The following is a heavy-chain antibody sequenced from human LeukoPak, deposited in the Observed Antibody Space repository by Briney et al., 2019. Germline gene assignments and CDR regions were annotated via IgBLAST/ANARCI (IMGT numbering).Heavy chain of an antibody. V-gene: IGHV3-23*01. D-gene: IGHD3-10*01. J-gene: IGHJ4*02. CDR3: AKDRYYGSGSRYYGSGYFDY. Sequence: GGSLRLSCAASGFTFSSYAMSWVRQAPGKGLEWVSAISNSGGSTYYADSVKGRFTISRDNSKNTLYLQMNSLRAEDTAVYYCAKDRYYGSGSRYYGSGYFDYWGQGALVTVSS. CDR2: ISNSGGST. CDR1: GFTFSSYA.